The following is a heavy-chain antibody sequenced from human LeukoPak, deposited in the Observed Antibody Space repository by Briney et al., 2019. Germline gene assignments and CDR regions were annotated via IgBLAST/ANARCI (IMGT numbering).Heavy chain of an antibody. J-gene: IGHJ5*02. V-gene: IGHV3-7*01. CDR3: AREGCSGGSCYHSWFDP. CDR2: INQDGSEK. Sequence: GGSLRLSCAASGFTFSSYWMSWVRRAPGKGLEWVANINQDGSEKYYVDSVKGRFTISRDNAKNSLYLQMNSLRAEDTAVYYCAREGCSGGSCYHSWFDPWGQGTLVTVSS. D-gene: IGHD2-15*01. CDR1: GFTFSSYW.